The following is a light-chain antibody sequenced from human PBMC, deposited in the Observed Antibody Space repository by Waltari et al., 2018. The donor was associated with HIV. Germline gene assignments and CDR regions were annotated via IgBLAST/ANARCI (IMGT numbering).Light chain of an antibody. J-gene: IGKJ2*01. CDR1: QNVNRE. CDR3: QQYYGKSPMYT. Sequence: EIVMTQSPGILSVSPGESSTLSSRASQNVNRELAWYQQRPGQSPRLLTFSTSTRAIGVPARFSGSGFGTEFTLTISSLQSEDFGVYYCQQYYGKSPMYTFGQGTKVEIK. V-gene: IGKV3-15*01. CDR2: STS.